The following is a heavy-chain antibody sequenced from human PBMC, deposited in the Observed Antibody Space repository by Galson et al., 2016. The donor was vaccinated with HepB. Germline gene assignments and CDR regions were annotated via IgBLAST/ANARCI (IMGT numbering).Heavy chain of an antibody. CDR1: GSSFSNYP. Sequence: SVKVSCKASGSSFSNYPVSWVRRAPGQGLVWLGGIIPFFGTTGYAQKFQGRVTITADKSTTTVYMEPSSLRSEDTAIYYCAKYSGSPGDYGMDVWGQGTTVTVSS. CDR2: IIPFFGTT. J-gene: IGHJ6*02. CDR3: AKYSGSPGDYGMDV. V-gene: IGHV1-69*06. D-gene: IGHD1-26*01.